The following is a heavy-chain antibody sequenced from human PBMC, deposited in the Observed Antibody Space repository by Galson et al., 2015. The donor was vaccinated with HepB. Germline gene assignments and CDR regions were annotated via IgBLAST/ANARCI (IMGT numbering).Heavy chain of an antibody. J-gene: IGHJ3*01. CDR3: PRDRVVRGMDAFEV. CDR1: GFTFSSYS. Sequence: SLRLSCAASGFTFSSYSMNWVRQAPGKGLEWVSYISSSSCTIYYADSVKGRFTISRDNARNSLYLQMNTLRDEDTAVYFCPRDRVVRGMDAFEVWGQGTVVTVSS. D-gene: IGHD3-10*01. CDR2: ISSSSCTI. V-gene: IGHV3-48*02.